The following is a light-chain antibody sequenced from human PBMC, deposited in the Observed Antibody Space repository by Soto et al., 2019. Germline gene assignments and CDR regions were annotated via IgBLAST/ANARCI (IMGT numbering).Light chain of an antibody. CDR3: QQSYHTPRT. CDR2: AAS. V-gene: IGKV1-39*01. J-gene: IGKJ1*01. CDR1: QSISNY. Sequence: DIQMTQSPSSLSASVGDRVTITCRASQSISNYLNWFQQKPGKAPKLLIYAASTLQSGVPSRFSGSGSGTDFTLTISSLQREDFATYYCQQSYHTPRTFGQGTRVEIK.